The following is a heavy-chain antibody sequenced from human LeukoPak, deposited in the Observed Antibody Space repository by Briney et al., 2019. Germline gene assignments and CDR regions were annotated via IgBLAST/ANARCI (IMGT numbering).Heavy chain of an antibody. CDR1: GFTFSSYA. J-gene: IGHJ4*02. CDR2: ISGSGGST. D-gene: IGHD6-19*01. V-gene: IGHV3-23*01. Sequence: GGSLRLSCAASGFTFSSYAMSWVRQAPGKGLEWVSAISGSGGSTYYADSVKGRSTISRDNSKNTLYLQMNSLRAEDTAVYYCAKKRPVAGTPYYFDYWGQGTLVTVSS. CDR3: AKKRPVAGTPYYFDY.